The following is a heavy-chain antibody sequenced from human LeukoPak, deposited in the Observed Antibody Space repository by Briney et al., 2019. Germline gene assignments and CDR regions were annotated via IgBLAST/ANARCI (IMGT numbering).Heavy chain of an antibody. CDR3: AREGKVGTTNPWFDS. CDR1: GYTFTTYG. D-gene: IGHD1-26*01. J-gene: IGHJ5*01. V-gene: IGHV1-18*01. Sequence: ASVKVSCKASGYTFTTYGISWVRPAPGQGLEWMGWISAYNGNTNYAQNFQGRLTMTTDTSTSTAYMELRSLRSDDTAVYYCAREGKVGTTNPWFDSWGQGTLVTVSS. CDR2: ISAYNGNT.